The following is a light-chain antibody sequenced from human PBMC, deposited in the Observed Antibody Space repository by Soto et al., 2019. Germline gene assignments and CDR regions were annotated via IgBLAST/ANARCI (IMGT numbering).Light chain of an antibody. CDR2: AAS. V-gene: IGKV1-27*01. Sequence: DIQMTQSPSSLSSSVRDRATITCRASQGISSYLAWYQQKPGKVPKLLIYAASTLQSGVPARFSGSGSGTDFTLTISSLQSGDVATYYWQKYDSAPWTFGQGTKVEIK. J-gene: IGKJ1*01. CDR1: QGISSY. CDR3: QKYDSAPWT.